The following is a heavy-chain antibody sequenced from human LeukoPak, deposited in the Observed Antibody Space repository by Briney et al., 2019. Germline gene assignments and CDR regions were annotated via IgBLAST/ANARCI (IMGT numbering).Heavy chain of an antibody. CDR1: RFTFDDYG. CDR3: ARGDYYGSGSYFSPLGY. V-gene: IGHV3-20*04. J-gene: IGHJ4*02. Sequence: PGGSLRLSCAASRFTFDDYGMSWVRQAPGKGLEWVSGINWNGGSTGYADSVKGRFTISRDNAKNSLYLQMNSLRAEDTALYYCARGDYYGSGSYFSPLGYWGQGTLVTVSS. D-gene: IGHD3-10*01. CDR2: INWNGGST.